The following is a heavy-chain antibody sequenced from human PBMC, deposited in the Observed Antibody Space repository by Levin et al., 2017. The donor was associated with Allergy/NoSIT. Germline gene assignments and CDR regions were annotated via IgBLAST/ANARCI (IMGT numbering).Heavy chain of an antibody. CDR2: ISWNSGSI. D-gene: IGHD3-10*01. CDR3: AKDIGRITMVRGVINGMDV. V-gene: IGHV3-9*01. CDR1: GFTFDDYA. Sequence: GGSLRLSCAASGFTFDDYAMHWVRQAPGKGLEWVSGISWNSGSIGYADSVKGRFTISRDNAKNSLYLQMNSLRAEDTALYYCAKDIGRITMVRGVINGMDVWGQGTTVTVSS. J-gene: IGHJ6*02.